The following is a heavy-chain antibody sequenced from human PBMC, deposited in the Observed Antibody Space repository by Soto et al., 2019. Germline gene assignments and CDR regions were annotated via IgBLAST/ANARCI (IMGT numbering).Heavy chain of an antibody. CDR1: GFSFSNYD. CDR2: IWYDGSDK. CDR3: ASRHGYNYDY. Sequence: QVQLVESGGGVVQPGSSLRLSCAASGFSFSNYDMHWVRQAPGKGLEWVALIWYDGSDKNYVDSLKVRFTISRDNSKSTLYLQMNSLRVEDTAVYYWASRHGYNYDYWGQGTLVTVSS. V-gene: IGHV3-33*01. J-gene: IGHJ4*02. D-gene: IGHD5-12*01.